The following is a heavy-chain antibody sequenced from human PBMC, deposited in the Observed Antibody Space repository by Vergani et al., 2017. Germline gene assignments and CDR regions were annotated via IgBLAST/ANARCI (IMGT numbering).Heavy chain of an antibody. CDR3: AKEIGRGFCGGASCYEAWFDP. J-gene: IGHJ5*02. Sequence: QVRLVESGGGVVQPGGSLRLSCAASGFTFSNYGIHWVRQAPGKGLEWVTFIRYDGVKIYADSVKGRFTISRDNSKITVYLQMSSLRDEDTAVYYCAKEIGRGFCGGASCYEAWFDPWAQGTLVTVSS. CDR1: GFTFSNYG. D-gene: IGHD2-15*01. V-gene: IGHV3-30*02. CDR2: IRYDGVKI.